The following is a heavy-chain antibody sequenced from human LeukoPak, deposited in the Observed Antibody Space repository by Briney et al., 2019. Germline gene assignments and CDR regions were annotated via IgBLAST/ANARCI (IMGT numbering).Heavy chain of an antibody. D-gene: IGHD6-19*01. CDR1: GYTFANYD. V-gene: IGHV1-8*03. CDR3: ARGDSGQTRADDPFDI. CDR2: MNPTSGNT. Sequence: ASVKVSCKASGYTFANYDINWVRQATGQGLEWMGWMNPTSGNTGYAQKFQGRVAITRDTSISTAYMELSSLTSEDTAIYYCARGDSGQTRADDPFDIWGQGTMVTVSS. J-gene: IGHJ3*02.